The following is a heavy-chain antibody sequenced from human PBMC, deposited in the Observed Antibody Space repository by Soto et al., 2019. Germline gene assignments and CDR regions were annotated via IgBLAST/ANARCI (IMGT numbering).Heavy chain of an antibody. V-gene: IGHV4-39*01. Sequence: PSETLSLTCTVSGGSISSSSYYWGWIRQPPGKGLEWIGSIYYSGSTYYNPSLKSRVTISVDTSKNQFSLKLSSVTAADTAVYYCARDSITIFGVVNYGMDVWGQGTTVTVSS. CDR1: GGSISSSSYY. D-gene: IGHD3-3*01. CDR2: IYYSGST. J-gene: IGHJ6*02. CDR3: ARDSITIFGVVNYGMDV.